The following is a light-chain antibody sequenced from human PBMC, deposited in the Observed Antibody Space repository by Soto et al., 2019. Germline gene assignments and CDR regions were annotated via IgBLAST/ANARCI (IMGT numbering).Light chain of an antibody. Sequence: QSVLPQPPSASGTPGQRVTISCSTSNSRSGSNYVYWYQQLPGTAPKLLIYRNDQRPSGVSDRFSGSKSGTSASLAISGLRSEDEADYYCAKWDDSLRVYVFGTGTKLTVL. CDR2: RND. V-gene: IGLV1-47*01. CDR3: AKWDDSLRVYV. CDR1: NSRSGSNY. J-gene: IGLJ1*01.